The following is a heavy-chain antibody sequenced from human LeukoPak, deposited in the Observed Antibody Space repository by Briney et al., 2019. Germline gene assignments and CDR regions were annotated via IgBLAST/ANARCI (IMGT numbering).Heavy chain of an antibody. V-gene: IGHV4-31*03. D-gene: IGHD6-13*01. CDR3: ARARSAAGNFDY. Sequence: SETLSLTCTVSGGSISSGGYYWSWIRQHPGTGLEWIGYIYYSGSTYYNPSLKSRVTISADTSKNQFSLKLISVTTADTAVYYCARARSAAGNFDYWGQGTLVTVSS. CDR2: IYYSGST. CDR1: GGSISSGGYY. J-gene: IGHJ4*02.